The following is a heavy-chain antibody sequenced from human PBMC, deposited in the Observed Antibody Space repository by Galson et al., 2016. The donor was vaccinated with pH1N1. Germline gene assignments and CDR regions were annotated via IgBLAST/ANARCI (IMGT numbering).Heavy chain of an antibody. CDR3: ATPRGSSSLAVDC. V-gene: IGHV5-51*01. D-gene: IGHD1-26*01. CDR2: IYLGDSDT. CDR1: GYSFSNSW. J-gene: IGHJ4*02. Sequence: QSGAEVKKPGESLKISCKGSGYSFSNSWIVWVRQMPGKGLEWMGIIYLGDSDTTNSPSFQGQVTISADKSISTAYLQWSSLKASDTAIYYCATPRGSSSLAVDCWGQGTLVTVSS.